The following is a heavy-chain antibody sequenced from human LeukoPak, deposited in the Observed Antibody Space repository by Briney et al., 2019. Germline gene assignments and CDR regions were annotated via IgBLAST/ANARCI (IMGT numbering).Heavy chain of an antibody. CDR2: IYYRGST. Sequence: SETLSLTCTVSGGSISNYYWSWIRQPPGKGLEWIGYIYYRGSTNYNPSLKSRVTISVDTSKNQFSLKLSSVTAADTAVYYCARISLGYCSGGSCRPFDYWGQGILITVSS. CDR3: ARISLGYCSGGSCRPFDY. CDR1: GGSISNYY. V-gene: IGHV4-59*01. D-gene: IGHD2-15*01. J-gene: IGHJ4*02.